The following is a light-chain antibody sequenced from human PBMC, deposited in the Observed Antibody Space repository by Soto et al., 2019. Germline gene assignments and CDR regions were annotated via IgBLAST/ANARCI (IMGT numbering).Light chain of an antibody. J-gene: IGLJ2*01. V-gene: IGLV2-14*03. CDR2: AVN. CDR1: SSDIGAYNF. Sequence: QSALTQHASVSGSPGQSITISCTGTSSDIGAYNFLSWYQQHPGKAPTLILYAVNLPPSGVSNRFSGSKSGNTASLTISGLQAEDEADYYCTSWTTSTTMIFGGGTKLTVL. CDR3: TSWTTSTTMI.